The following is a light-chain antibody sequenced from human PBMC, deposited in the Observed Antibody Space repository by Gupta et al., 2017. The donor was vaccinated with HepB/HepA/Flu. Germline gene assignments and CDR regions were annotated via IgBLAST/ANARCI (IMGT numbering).Light chain of an antibody. J-gene: IGKJ4*01. V-gene: IGKV1-33*01. CDR2: DAS. Sequence: DIQMTQSPSSLSASVGDRVTITCQASQDIRNYLNWYQQKPGKAPKLLIYDASNLETGVPSRFSGSGSGTHFTFTISRLQPEDVATYYCQQEDNLPLTFGRGTKVEIK. CDR3: QQEDNLPLT. CDR1: QDIRNY.